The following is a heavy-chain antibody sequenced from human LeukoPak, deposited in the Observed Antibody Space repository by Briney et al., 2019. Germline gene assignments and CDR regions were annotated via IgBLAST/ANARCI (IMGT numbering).Heavy chain of an antibody. CDR2: ISYDGSNK. J-gene: IGHJ4*02. D-gene: IGHD6-6*01. CDR1: GFTFSSYA. CDR3: AKERSSSVPFDY. Sequence: GRSLRLSCAASGFTFSSYAMHWVRQAPGKGLEWVAVISYDGSNKHYADSVKGRFTISRDNSKNTLYLQMNSLRAEDTAVYYCAKERSSSVPFDYWGQGTLVTVSS. V-gene: IGHV3-30-3*01.